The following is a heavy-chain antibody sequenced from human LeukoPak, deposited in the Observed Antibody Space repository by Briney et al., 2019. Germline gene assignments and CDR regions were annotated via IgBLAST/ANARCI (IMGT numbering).Heavy chain of an antibody. Sequence: SETLSLTCAVYGGSFSGYYWSWIRQPPGKGLEWIGEINHSGSTNYNPSLKSRVTISVDTSKNQFSLKLSSVTAADTAVYYCARLGYCSSTSCHWGQRTLVTVSS. J-gene: IGHJ4*02. CDR2: INHSGST. D-gene: IGHD2-2*01. CDR1: GGSFSGYY. CDR3: ARLGYCSSTSCH. V-gene: IGHV4-34*01.